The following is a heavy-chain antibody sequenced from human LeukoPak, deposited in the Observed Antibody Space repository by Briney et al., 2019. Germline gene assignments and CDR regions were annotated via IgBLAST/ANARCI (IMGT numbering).Heavy chain of an antibody. CDR2: IYPGDHDT. V-gene: IGHV5-51*01. J-gene: IGHJ6*03. CDR3: ARRHSYYYYMDV. Sequence: GEYLKISCKGSGYSFTSYWIAWVRQMPGKGLALMGIIYPGDHDTRYSPSFQGQVTISADKSISTAYLQWSSLKASDTAMYYCARRHSYYYYMDVWGKGTTVTVSS. D-gene: IGHD3-3*02. CDR1: GYSFTSYW.